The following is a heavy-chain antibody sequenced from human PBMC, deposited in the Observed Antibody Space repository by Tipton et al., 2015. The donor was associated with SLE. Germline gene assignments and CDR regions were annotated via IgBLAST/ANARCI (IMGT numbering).Heavy chain of an antibody. CDR1: GFTFSDYY. Sequence: GSLRLSCAASGFTFSDYYMSWIRQAPGKGLEWVSYISSSGSTIYYAGSVKGRFIISRDNSRNLLFLQMSSLRAEDTALYYCARGHYCRGGSCQSSDYWGQGTLVTVSS. J-gene: IGHJ4*02. V-gene: IGHV3-11*01. CDR2: ISSSGSTI. CDR3: ARGHYCRGGSCQSSDY. D-gene: IGHD2-15*01.